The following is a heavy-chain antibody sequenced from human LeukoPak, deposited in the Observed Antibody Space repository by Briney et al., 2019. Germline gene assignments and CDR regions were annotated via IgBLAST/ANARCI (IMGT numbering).Heavy chain of an antibody. D-gene: IGHD2-15*01. CDR1: GGSISSSSYY. V-gene: IGHV4-39*07. CDR2: IYYSGST. Sequence: SESLSLTCTVSGGSISSSSYYWGWIRQPPGKGLEWIGSIYYSGSTYYNPSLKSRVTISVDTSKNQFSLKLSSVTAADTAVYYCASWRVGCSGGSCFNWFDPWGQGTLVTVSS. CDR3: ASWRVGCSGGSCFNWFDP. J-gene: IGHJ5*02.